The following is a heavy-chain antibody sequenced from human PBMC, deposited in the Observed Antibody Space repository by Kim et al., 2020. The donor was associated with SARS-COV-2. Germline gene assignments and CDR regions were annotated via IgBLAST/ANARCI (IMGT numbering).Heavy chain of an antibody. CDR3: ARGIYGSGWFDP. Sequence: SETLSLTCTVSGGSISIGGFYWSWIRQHPGKGLEWIGYIYYSGSTYYNPSLKSRVTISVDTSKHQFSLKLSSVTAADTAVYYCARGIYGSGWFDPWGQGTLVTVSS. D-gene: IGHD3-10*01. CDR1: GGSISIGGFY. V-gene: IGHV4-31*03. CDR2: IYYSGST. J-gene: IGHJ5*02.